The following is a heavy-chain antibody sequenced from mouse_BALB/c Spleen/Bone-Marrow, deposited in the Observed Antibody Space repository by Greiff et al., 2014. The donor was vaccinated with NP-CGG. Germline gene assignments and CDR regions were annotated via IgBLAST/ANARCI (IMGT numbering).Heavy chain of an antibody. Sequence: EVQLQQSGAELVRPGASVKLSCTASGFNIKDTYMHWVKQRPEQGLEWIGRIDPANGNAKYDPKFQGKATITADTSSNTAYLLLSSLTSEDTAVYYCARYRLGTYFDFWGQGTTLTVSS. CDR2: IDPANGNA. V-gene: IGHV14-3*02. CDR3: ARYRLGTYFDF. CDR1: GFNIKDTY. J-gene: IGHJ2*01. D-gene: IGHD2-14*01.